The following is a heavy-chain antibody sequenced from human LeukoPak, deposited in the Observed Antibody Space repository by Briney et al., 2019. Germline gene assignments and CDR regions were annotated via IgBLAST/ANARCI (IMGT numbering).Heavy chain of an antibody. Sequence: GGSLRLSCAASGFTFDDYTMHWVRQAPGKGLEWVSLISWDGGSTYYADSVKGRFTISRDNSKNSLYLQINSLRTEDTALYYCAKEGYCYGMDVWGQGTTVTVSS. V-gene: IGHV3-43*01. CDR1: GFTFDDYT. J-gene: IGHJ6*02. CDR3: AKEGYCYGMDV. CDR2: ISWDGGST.